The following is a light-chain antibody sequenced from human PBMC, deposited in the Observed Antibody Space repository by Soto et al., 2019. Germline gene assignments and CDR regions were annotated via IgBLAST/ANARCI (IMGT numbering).Light chain of an antibody. J-gene: IGLJ1*01. CDR2: NSN. CDR3: AAWDDSLDGFYV. CDR1: SSNIGTNT. Sequence: VLTQPPSASGTPGQRVTISCSGSSSNIGTNTVNWYLQLPGTAPKLLMYNSNQRPSGVPERFSGSKSGTSASLAIGGLQSEDEADYYCAAWDDSLDGFYVFGSGTKVTVL. V-gene: IGLV1-44*01.